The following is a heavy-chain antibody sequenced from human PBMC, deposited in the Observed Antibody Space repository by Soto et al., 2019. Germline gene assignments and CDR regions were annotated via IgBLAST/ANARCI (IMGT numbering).Heavy chain of an antibody. V-gene: IGHV5-51*01. CDR3: ERGPTRLLDY. CDR1: GYSFANYW. J-gene: IGHJ4*02. Sequence: GESLKISCKGSGYSFANYWIGWVRQMPGKGLEWMGIIYPSDSDTRYNPSVQAQVTTAGAKSINTVYLQWSRLKASETATYYCERGPTRLLDYCGQGTLVTVSS. CDR2: IYPSDSDT.